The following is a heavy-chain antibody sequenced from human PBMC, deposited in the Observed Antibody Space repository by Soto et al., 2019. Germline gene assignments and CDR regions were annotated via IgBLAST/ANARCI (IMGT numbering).Heavy chain of an antibody. CDR1: GFTFSSYV. CDR3: AKRGRGGETRWFDS. V-gene: IGHV3-23*04. Sequence: EVQLVESGGGLVQPGGSLRLSCAASGFTFSSYVMSWVRQAPGKGLEWVSSVTGSGGNTYYADSVRGRFTIYRDNSKNTLYMEMNSLRADDTAVYYCAKRGRGGETRWFDSWGQGTLVTVSS. D-gene: IGHD2-15*01. CDR2: VTGSGGNT. J-gene: IGHJ5*01.